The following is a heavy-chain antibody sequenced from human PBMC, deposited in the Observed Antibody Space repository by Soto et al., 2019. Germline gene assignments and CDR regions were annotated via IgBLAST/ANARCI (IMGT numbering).Heavy chain of an antibody. Sequence: GASVKVSCKASGGPFSSYAISWVRQAPGQGLEWMGGIIPIFGTANYAQKFQGRVTITADESTSTAYMELSSLRSEDTAVYYCARVRAYYYDSSGYYPFDYWGQGTLVTVS. CDR1: GGPFSSYA. J-gene: IGHJ4*02. D-gene: IGHD3-22*01. V-gene: IGHV1-69*13. CDR2: IIPIFGTA. CDR3: ARVRAYYYDSSGYYPFDY.